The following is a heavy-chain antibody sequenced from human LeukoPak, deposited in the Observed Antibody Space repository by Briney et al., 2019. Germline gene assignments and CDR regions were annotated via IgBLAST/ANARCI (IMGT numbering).Heavy chain of an antibody. J-gene: IGHJ6*02. Sequence: GGSLRLSCAASGFTFDDYAMHWVRQAPGKGLEWVSAISGSGGSTYYADSVKGRFTISRDNSDNTVYLQMNSLRAEDTAIYYCAKAPAPYYYYYGMDVWGQGTAVTASS. CDR2: ISGSGGST. CDR3: AKAPAPYYYYYGMDV. CDR1: GFTFDDYA. V-gene: IGHV3-23*01.